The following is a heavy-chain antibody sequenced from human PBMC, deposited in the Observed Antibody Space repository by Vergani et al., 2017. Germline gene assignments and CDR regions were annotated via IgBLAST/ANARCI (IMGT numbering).Heavy chain of an antibody. V-gene: IGHV3-23*01. J-gene: IGHJ6*02. CDR3: AKGRLTMDV. Sequence: TASGFTFSSYAMSWVRQAPGKGLEWGSAISGSGGSTYYADSVKGRFTISRDNSKNTLYLQMNSLRAEDTAVYYCAKGRLTMDVWGQGTTVTVSS. D-gene: IGHD4/OR15-4a*01. CDR1: GFTFSSYA. CDR2: ISGSGGST.